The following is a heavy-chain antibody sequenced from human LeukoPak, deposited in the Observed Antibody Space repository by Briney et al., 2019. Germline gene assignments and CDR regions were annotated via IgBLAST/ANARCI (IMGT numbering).Heavy chain of an antibody. CDR3: ARDAGYGGNSDYYYMDV. CDR2: ISSSSNTI. D-gene: IGHD4-23*01. V-gene: IGHV3-48*01. Sequence: GGSLRLSCAASASTFSTYAMTWVRQAPGKGLEWVSYISSSSNTIYYADSVKGRFTISRDNAKNSLYLQMNSLRAEDTAVYYCARDAGYGGNSDYYYMDVWGKGTTVTVSS. J-gene: IGHJ6*03. CDR1: ASTFSTYA.